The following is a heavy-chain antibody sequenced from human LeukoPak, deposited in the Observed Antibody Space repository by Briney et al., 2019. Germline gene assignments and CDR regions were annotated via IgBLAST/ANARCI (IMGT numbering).Heavy chain of an antibody. V-gene: IGHV3-48*04. Sequence: GGSLRLSCEASGFTFSTYAMNWVRQAPGKGLEWVSFISSGYGTIYYADSVKGRFTISRDNAKNSLYLQMNSLRAEDTAVYYCARVRYYGSGSIDFDYWGQGTLVTVSS. CDR2: ISSGYGTI. CDR1: GFTFSTYA. D-gene: IGHD3-10*01. CDR3: ARVRYYGSGSIDFDY. J-gene: IGHJ4*02.